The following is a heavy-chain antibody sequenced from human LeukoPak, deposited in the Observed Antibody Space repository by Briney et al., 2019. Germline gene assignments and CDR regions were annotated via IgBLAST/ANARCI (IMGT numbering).Heavy chain of an antibody. D-gene: IGHD2-8*01. CDR1: GFTFNSYW. CDR2: INSDGSGT. Sequence: HPGGSLRLSCAAPGFTFNSYWMHWVSQAPGKGLVWVSRINSDGSGTSDADFVKGRFTISRDNSKNTLYLQMNSLRAEDTAMYYCARDRLTNDAFDIWGQGTMVTVSS. J-gene: IGHJ3*02. CDR3: ARDRLTNDAFDI. V-gene: IGHV3-74*01.